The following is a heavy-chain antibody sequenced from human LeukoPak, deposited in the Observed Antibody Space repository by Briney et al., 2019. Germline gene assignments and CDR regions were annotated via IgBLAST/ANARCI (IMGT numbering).Heavy chain of an antibody. Sequence: GGSLRLSCATSGFTFSNFTMNWVRQAPGKGLEWVSTITRSSRFIYYADSVKGRFTISGDNAENSLYLEMTSLRAEDTAAYYCARSIYYDSSGCYYVDYWGPGILVTVSS. V-gene: IGHV3-21*01. CDR3: ARSIYYDSSGCYYVDY. D-gene: IGHD3-22*01. CDR1: GFTFSNFT. J-gene: IGHJ4*02. CDR2: ITRSSRFI.